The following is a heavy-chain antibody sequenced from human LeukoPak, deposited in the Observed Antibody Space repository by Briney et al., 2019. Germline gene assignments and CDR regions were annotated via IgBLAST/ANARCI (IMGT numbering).Heavy chain of an antibody. D-gene: IGHD3-22*01. CDR2: IIPIFGTA. Sequence: SSVKVSCKASGGTFSSYAISWVRQAPGQGLEWMGGIIPIFGTANYAQKFQGRVTITADESTSTAYMELSSLRSEDPAVYYCARGSLYDSSGYYVYDFDYWGQGTLVTVSS. V-gene: IGHV1-69*01. CDR1: GGTFSSYA. CDR3: ARGSLYDSSGYYVYDFDY. J-gene: IGHJ4*02.